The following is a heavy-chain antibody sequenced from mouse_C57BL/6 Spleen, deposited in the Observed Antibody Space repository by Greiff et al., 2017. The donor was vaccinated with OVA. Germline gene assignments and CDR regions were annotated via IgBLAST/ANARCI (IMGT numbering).Heavy chain of an antibody. J-gene: IGHJ2*01. Sequence: EVKLVESGPGLVKPSQSLSLTCSVTGYSITSGYYWNWIRQFPGNKLEWMGYISYDGSNNYNPSLKNRISITRDTSKNQFFLKLNSVTTEDTATYYCAREDYGSSFDDWGQGTTLTVSS. D-gene: IGHD1-1*01. CDR3: AREDYGSSFDD. CDR2: ISYDGSN. V-gene: IGHV3-6*01. CDR1: GYSITSGYY.